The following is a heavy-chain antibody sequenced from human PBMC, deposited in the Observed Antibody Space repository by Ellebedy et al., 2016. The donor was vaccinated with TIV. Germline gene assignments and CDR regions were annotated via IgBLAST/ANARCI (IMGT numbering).Heavy chain of an antibody. CDR2: IFYSGST. D-gene: IGHD3-22*01. J-gene: IGHJ3*01. Sequence: GSLRLSXTVSGASMSSHRYYWGWIRQPPGKGLEWIGSIFYSGSTYYNPSLKSRVTISVDTSKNQFPLRLSSLTAADTAIYFCATFTTMTAIDSFDVWGQGTMVTVSS. CDR1: GASMSSHRYY. CDR3: ATFTTMTAIDSFDV. V-gene: IGHV4-39*01.